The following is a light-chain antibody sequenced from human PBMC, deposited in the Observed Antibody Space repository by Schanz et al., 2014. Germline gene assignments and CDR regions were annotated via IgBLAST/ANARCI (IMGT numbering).Light chain of an antibody. CDR3: MQGTHLPYT. CDR1: QSLVHGDGNTY. V-gene: IGKV2-30*02. CDR2: KVS. Sequence: DVVMTQSPLSLPVSLGQPASISCRSSQSLVHGDGNTYLNWFQQRPGQSPRHLIYKVSNRDSGVPDRFSGGGSGTDFTLRISRVEAEDVGVYYCMQGTHLPYTFGQGTNLEIK. J-gene: IGKJ2*01.